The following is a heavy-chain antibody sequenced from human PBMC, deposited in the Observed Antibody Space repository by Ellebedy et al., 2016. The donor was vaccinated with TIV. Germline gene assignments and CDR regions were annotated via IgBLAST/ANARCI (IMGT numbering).Heavy chain of an antibody. CDR1: GFPFSNYW. J-gene: IGHJ6*02. D-gene: IGHD4-17*01. CDR3: ARDGAYGDFSPGQYGMDV. V-gene: IGHV3-7*03. CDR2: IYQDGSKK. Sequence: GESLKISCAVSGFPFSNYWMSWVRQAPGKGLEWVANIYQDGSKKYYADSVKGRFTISRDNAKNPLYLQMNSLSVEDTALYFCARDGAYGDFSPGQYGMDVWGQGTTVTVS.